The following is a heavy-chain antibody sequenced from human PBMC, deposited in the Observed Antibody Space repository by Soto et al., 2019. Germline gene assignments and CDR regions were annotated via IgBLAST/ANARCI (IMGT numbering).Heavy chain of an antibody. CDR2: IFWNDDK. CDR3: AHSKYCSSTSRYLPWTDP. D-gene: IGHD2-2*01. CDR1: GFSLSTSGVG. J-gene: IGHJ5*02. Sequence: SGPTRVNPTQTLTLTCTFSGFSLSTSGVGVGWIRQPPGKALEWLALIFWNDDKRYRPSLKRRLTITKDTSKNQVVLTMTNMDPVDTATYYCAHSKYCSSTSRYLPWTDPWGQATLGPVSP. V-gene: IGHV2-5*01.